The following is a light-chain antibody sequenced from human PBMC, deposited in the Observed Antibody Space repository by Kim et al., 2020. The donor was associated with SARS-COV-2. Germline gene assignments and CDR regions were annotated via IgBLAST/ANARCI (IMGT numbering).Light chain of an antibody. CDR1: QSISSAL. V-gene: IGKV3-20*01. J-gene: IGKJ4*01. CDR2: GAS. CDR3: HQYGTTPLT. Sequence: EIVLTQSPGTLSLSPGETATLSCRASQSISSALLAWYQQRPGQAPRLLMSGASIRATGIPDRFSGSGSGTDFTLTISRLETDDFAVYYCHQYGTTPLTFGGGTKLEI.